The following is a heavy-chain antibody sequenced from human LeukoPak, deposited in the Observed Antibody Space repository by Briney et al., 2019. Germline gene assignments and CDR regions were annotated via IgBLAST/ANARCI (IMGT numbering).Heavy chain of an antibody. J-gene: IGHJ4*02. CDR2: IWYDGSNK. D-gene: IGHD3-22*01. CDR1: GFTFSSYG. V-gene: IGHV3-33*01. CDR3: ARDRTADSSGYYYLGY. Sequence: PGRSLRLSYAASGFTFSSYGMHWVRQAPGKGLEWVAVIWYDGSNKYYADSVKGRFTISRDNSKNTLYLQMNSLRAEDTAVYYCARDRTADSSGYYYLGYWGQGTLVTVSS.